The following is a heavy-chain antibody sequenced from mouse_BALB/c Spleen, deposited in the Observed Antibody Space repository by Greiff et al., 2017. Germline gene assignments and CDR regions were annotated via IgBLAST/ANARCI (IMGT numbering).Heavy chain of an antibody. J-gene: IGHJ4*01. CDR3: ARGGNFHAMDY. CDR2: IYPGDGDT. CDR1: GYAFSSSW. D-gene: IGHD2-1*01. V-gene: IGHV1-82*01. Sequence: VQLQESGPELVKPGASVKISCKASGYAFSSSWMNWVKQRPGQGLEWIGRIYPGDGDTNYNGKFKGKATLTADKSSSTAYMQLSSLTSVDSAVYFCARGGNFHAMDYWGQGTSVTVSS.